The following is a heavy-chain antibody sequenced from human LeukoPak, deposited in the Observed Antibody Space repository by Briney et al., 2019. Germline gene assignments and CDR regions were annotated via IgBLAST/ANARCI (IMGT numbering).Heavy chain of an antibody. V-gene: IGHV3-21*01. CDR1: GFTFSSYN. CDR2: ISSSSSYI. Sequence: GGSLRLSCAASGFTFSSYNMNWVRQAPGKGLEWVSSISSSSSYIYYADSVKGRFTISRDNAKNSLYLQMNSLRAEDTAVYYCATTYGDYIYYYGMDVWGQGTTVTVSS. D-gene: IGHD4-17*01. J-gene: IGHJ6*02. CDR3: ATTYGDYIYYYGMDV.